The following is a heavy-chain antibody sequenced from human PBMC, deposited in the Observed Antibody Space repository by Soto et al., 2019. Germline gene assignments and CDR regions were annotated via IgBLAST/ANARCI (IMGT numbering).Heavy chain of an antibody. CDR2: INADNGNT. D-gene: IGHD4-4*01. Sequence: ASLKISRNSSGYTFTRYSMHWVRHAPGQRLEWMGWINADNGNTEYSQKFQGRVTITRDTSANTAYMELSSLRSEDTAVFYCARDSTTSSWYFDLWGRGTLVTVSS. V-gene: IGHV1-3*01. CDR3: ARDSTTSSWYFDL. J-gene: IGHJ2*01. CDR1: GYTFTRYS.